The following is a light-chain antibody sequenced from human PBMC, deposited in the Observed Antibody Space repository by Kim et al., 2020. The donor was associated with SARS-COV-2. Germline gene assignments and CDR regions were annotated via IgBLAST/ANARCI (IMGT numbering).Light chain of an antibody. CDR1: YSNIGSSA. Sequence: GQRVTISCSGRYSNIGSSAVNWYQQYPGTAPKLLFYDNDQRPSGVPDRFSVSKSGTSASLAISGLQSEDEADYFCAAWDDTLNGVIFGGGTQLTVL. CDR2: DND. J-gene: IGLJ2*01. CDR3: AAWDDTLNGVI. V-gene: IGLV1-44*01.